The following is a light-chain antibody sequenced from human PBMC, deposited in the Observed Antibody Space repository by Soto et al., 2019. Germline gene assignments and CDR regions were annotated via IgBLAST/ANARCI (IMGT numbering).Light chain of an antibody. CDR2: DAS. CDR3: QQYNDWPPWT. Sequence: ENVLTQSPATLSLSPGERATLSCRASQSVSNYVAWYQQKPGQAPRLLIYDASNRATGVPARFSGSGSGTDFTLTISSLQSEDFAVYFCQQYNDWPPWTFGQGTKVEIK. J-gene: IGKJ1*01. V-gene: IGKV3-11*01. CDR1: QSVSNY.